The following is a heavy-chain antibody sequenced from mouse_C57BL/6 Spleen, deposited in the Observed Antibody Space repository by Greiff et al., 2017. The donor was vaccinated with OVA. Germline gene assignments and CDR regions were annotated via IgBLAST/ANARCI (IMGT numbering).Heavy chain of an antibody. CDR2: ISDGGSYT. Sequence: EVQLVESGGGLVKPGGSLKLSCAASGFTFSSYAMSWVRQTPEKRLEWVATISDGGSYTYYPDNVKGRFTISRDNAKNNLYLQMSHLKSEDTAMYYCARDSGDFDYWGQGTTLTVSS. V-gene: IGHV5-4*01. CDR3: ARDSGDFDY. J-gene: IGHJ2*01. CDR1: GFTFSSYA. D-gene: IGHD3-2*02.